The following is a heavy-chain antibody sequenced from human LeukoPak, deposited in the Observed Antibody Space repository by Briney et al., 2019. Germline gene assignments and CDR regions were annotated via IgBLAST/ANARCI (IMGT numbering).Heavy chain of an antibody. J-gene: IGHJ6*03. CDR1: GGSISSYY. CDR3: ARGYYDFWSGYRGYYYYMDV. Sequence: SETLSLTCTVSGGSISSYYWSWIRQPPGKGLEWIGYIYYSGSTNYNPSLKSRVTISVDTSKNQFSLKLSSVTAADTAVYYCARGYYDFWSGYRGYYYYMDVWGKGTTVTVSS. D-gene: IGHD3-3*01. V-gene: IGHV4-59*01. CDR2: IYYSGST.